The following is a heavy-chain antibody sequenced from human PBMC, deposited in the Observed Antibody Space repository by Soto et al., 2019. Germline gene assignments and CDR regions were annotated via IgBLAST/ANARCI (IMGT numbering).Heavy chain of an antibody. CDR2: INHSGST. CDR3: ARGRSTPDAFDI. CDR1: GGSFSGYY. Sequence: SETLSLPCAVYGGSFSGYYCSWIRQPPGKGLEWIGEINHSGSTNYNPSLKSRVTISVDTSKNQFSLKLSSVTAADTAVYYCARGRSTPDAFDIWGQGTMVTVSS. V-gene: IGHV4-34*01. J-gene: IGHJ3*02.